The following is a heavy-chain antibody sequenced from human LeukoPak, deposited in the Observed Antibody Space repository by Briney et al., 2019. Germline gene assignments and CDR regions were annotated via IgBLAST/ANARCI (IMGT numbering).Heavy chain of an antibody. CDR2: IYYSGST. CDR1: GGSISSYY. Sequence: PSETLSLTCTVSGGSISSYYWSWIRQPPGKGLEWIGYIYYSGSTNYNPSLKSRVTISVDTSKNQFSLKLSSVTAADTAVYYCARDKGPPLRTFDYWGQGTLVTVSS. J-gene: IGHJ4*02. CDR3: ARDKGPPLRTFDY. V-gene: IGHV4-59*01.